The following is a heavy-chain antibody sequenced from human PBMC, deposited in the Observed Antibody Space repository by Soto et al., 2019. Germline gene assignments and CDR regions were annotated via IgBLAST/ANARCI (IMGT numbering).Heavy chain of an antibody. D-gene: IGHD3-22*01. CDR1: EFTFSNYE. Sequence: GESLKISCVGSEFTFSNYEMNWVRQAPGKGLEWVSYISYTGSTIYYADSVRGRFTISRDNSKNSLYLQMNSLRAEDTAVYYCARGLRNYYDRSGLHYWGQGALVTVSS. CDR2: ISYTGSTI. J-gene: IGHJ4*02. V-gene: IGHV3-48*03. CDR3: ARGLRNYYDRSGLHY.